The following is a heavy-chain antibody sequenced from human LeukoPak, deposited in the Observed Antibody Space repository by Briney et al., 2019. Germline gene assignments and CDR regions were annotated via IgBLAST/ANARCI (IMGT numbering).Heavy chain of an antibody. CDR2: ISAYNGNT. V-gene: IGHV1-18*01. D-gene: IGHD3-22*01. Sequence: ASVKVSCKASGYTFTSYGISWVRQAPGQGLEWMGWISAYNGNTNYAQKLQGRVTMTTDTSTGTAYMDLRSLRSDDTAVYYCAAESIVVVDDAFEIWGQGTMVTVSS. J-gene: IGHJ3*02. CDR1: GYTFTSYG. CDR3: AAESIVVVDDAFEI.